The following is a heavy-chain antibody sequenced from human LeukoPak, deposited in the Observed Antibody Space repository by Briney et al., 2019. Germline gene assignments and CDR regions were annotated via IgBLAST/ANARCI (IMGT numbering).Heavy chain of an antibody. D-gene: IGHD4-17*01. CDR3: ARDYGDYYYGMDV. CDR2: IYPGDSDT. V-gene: IGHV5-51*01. J-gene: IGHJ6*02. Sequence: PGESLKISCKGSGYRFTSYWIGWVRQMPGKGLEWMGIIYPGDSDTRYSPSFQGQVTISADKSISTAYLQWSSLKASDTAMYYCARDYGDYYYGMDVWGQGTTVTVSS. CDR1: GYRFTSYW.